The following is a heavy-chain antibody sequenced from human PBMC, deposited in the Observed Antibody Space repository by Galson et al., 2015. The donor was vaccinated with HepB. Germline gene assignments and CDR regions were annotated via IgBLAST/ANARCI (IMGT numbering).Heavy chain of an antibody. CDR2: IYSVGTT. J-gene: IGHJ4*02. V-gene: IGHV3-53*01. D-gene: IGHD2-15*01. CDR3: LGFPGY. Sequence: SLRLSCAASGFTVTKNHMTWVRQAPGKGLEWLSIIYSVGTTYYADSVKGRFTISRDNSKNTLYLQMSSLRAEDTAIYYCLGFPGYWGQGTLVTVSS. CDR1: GFTVTKNH.